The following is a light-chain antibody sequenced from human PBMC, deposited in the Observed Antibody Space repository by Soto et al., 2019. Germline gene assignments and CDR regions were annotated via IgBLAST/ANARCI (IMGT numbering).Light chain of an antibody. V-gene: IGKV3-15*01. CDR1: QSISSS. CDR2: GAS. Sequence: EIVMTQSPATLSVSPGERVTLSCRASQSISSSLAWYQQRPGQTPRILIYGASTRDAGIPPRFTGSGSGTEFTLTISRLQSEDFAVYYCQQYNSWPLTFGGGTKVDI. CDR3: QQYNSWPLT. J-gene: IGKJ4*01.